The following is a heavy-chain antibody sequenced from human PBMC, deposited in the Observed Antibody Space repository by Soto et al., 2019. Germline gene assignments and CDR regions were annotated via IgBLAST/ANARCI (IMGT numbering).Heavy chain of an antibody. CDR3: ARDHHTAMVQDV. D-gene: IGHD5-18*01. Sequence: QVQLVESGGGGVQPGRSQRLSCAASGFTFSSYGMHWVRQAPGKGLEWVAVIWYDGSNKYYTDSLKGQFTISRDNSKSTLYLQMISLRSEDTAVYYCARDHHTAMVQDVWGQGNTVTVSS. CDR1: GFTFSSYG. J-gene: IGHJ6*02. CDR2: IWYDGSNK. V-gene: IGHV3-33*01.